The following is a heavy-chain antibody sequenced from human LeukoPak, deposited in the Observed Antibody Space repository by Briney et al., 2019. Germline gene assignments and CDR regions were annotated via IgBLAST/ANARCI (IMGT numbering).Heavy chain of an antibody. D-gene: IGHD6-13*01. CDR1: GFTFSSYS. Sequence: GGSLRLSCAASGFTFSSYSMNWVRQAPGKGLEWVSSISSSSSYIYYADSVKGRFTISRDNSKNTLYLQMNSLRAEDTAVYYCARDYIAAAGKTYYYYGMDVWGQGTTVTVSS. CDR2: ISSSSSYI. J-gene: IGHJ6*02. V-gene: IGHV3-21*01. CDR3: ARDYIAAAGKTYYYYGMDV.